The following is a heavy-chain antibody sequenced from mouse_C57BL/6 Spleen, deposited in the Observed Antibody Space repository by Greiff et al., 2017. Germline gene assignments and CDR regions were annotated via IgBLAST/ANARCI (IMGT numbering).Heavy chain of an antibody. D-gene: IGHD1-1*01. J-gene: IGHJ1*03. CDR3: AGMTTVVARYFDV. CDR2: IYPGDGDT. CDR1: GYAFSSYW. Sequence: QVQLQQSGAELVKPGASVKISCKASGYAFSSYWMNWVKQRPGKGLEGIGQIYPGDGDTNYNGKFKGKATLTADKSSSTAYMQLSSLTSEDSAVYFCAGMTTVVARYFDVWGTGTTVTVSS. V-gene: IGHV1-80*01.